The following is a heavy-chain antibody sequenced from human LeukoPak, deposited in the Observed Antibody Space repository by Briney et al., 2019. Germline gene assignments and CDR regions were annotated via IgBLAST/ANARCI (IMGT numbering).Heavy chain of an antibody. D-gene: IGHD5-18*01. V-gene: IGHV4-34*01. CDR2: INHSGST. Sequence: SETLSLTCTVSGDSVISGDYRWTWIRQPPGKGLEWIGEINHSGSTNYNPSLKSRVTISVDTSKNQFSLKLSSVTAADTAVYYCARGRRRGYSYGLVYWGQGTLVTVSS. CDR1: GDSVISGDYR. CDR3: ARGRRRGYSYGLVY. J-gene: IGHJ4*02.